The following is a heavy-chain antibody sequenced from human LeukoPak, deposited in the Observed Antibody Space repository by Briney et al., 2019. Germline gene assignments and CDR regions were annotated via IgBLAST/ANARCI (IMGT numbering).Heavy chain of an antibody. CDR2: ISGSGGST. J-gene: IGHJ5*02. CDR1: GFTFSSYA. Sequence: PGGSLRLSCAASGFTFSSYAMSWVRQAPGKGLEWVSAISGSGGSTYYADSAKGRFTISRDNSKNTLYLQMSSLRAEDTAVYYCAKGGLPAAGNLGFDPWGQGTLVTVSS. CDR3: AKGGLPAAGNLGFDP. V-gene: IGHV3-23*01. D-gene: IGHD6-13*01.